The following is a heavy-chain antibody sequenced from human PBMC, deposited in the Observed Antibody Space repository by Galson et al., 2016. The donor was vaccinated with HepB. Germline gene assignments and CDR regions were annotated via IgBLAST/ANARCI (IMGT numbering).Heavy chain of an antibody. CDR1: GFSLISDGEG. CDR3: AHRRIGNYYNYFDF. D-gene: IGHD3-10*01. V-gene: IGHV2-5*02. Sequence: PALVKPTQTLTLPCTFSGFSLISDGEGVAWIRQPPGEALEWLGIIHRDDDKRYSPSLKNRVSITEGTSKNQVVLTMINMDPMDTGTYYCAHRRIGNYYNYFDFWGQGTLVTVSS. CDR2: IHRDDDK. J-gene: IGHJ4*02.